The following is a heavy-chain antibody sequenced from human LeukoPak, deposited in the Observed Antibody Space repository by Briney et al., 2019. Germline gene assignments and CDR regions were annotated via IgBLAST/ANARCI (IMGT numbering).Heavy chain of an antibody. Sequence: SETLSLTCTVSGGSISSGGYYWSWIRQHPGKGLEWIGYIYYSGSTYYNPSLKSRVTISVDTSKNQFSLRLTSVTAADTAVYYCARVGGYSHKDWGQGNLVTVSS. J-gene: IGHJ4*02. V-gene: IGHV4-31*03. CDR1: GGSISSGGYY. CDR2: IYYSGST. CDR3: ARVGGYSHKD. D-gene: IGHD5-18*01.